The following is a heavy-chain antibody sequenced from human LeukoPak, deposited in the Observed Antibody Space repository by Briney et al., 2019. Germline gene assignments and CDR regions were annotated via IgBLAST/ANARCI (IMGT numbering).Heavy chain of an antibody. Sequence: GGSLRLSCAASGFTVSSNYMSWVRQAPGKGLEWVSAISGSGGSTYYADSVKGRFTISRDNSKNTLYLQMNSLRAEDTAVYYCAKDELVNWFDPWGQGTLVTVSS. CDR1: GFTVSSNY. CDR2: ISGSGGST. J-gene: IGHJ5*02. CDR3: AKDELVNWFDP. V-gene: IGHV3-23*01. D-gene: IGHD6-13*01.